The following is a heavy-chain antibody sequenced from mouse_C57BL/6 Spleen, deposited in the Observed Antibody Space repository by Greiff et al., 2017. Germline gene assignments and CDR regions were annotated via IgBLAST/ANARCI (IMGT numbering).Heavy chain of an antibody. J-gene: IGHJ3*01. CDR3: ALIPWFAY. CDR2: IYPGDGDT. Sequence: QVQLQQSGPELVKPGASVKISCKASGYAFSSSWLNWVKQGPGKGLEWIGRIYPGDGDTNYNGKFKGKATLTADKSSSTAYMQLSSLTSEDSAVCVCALIPWFAYWGQGTLVTVSA. D-gene: IGHD1-1*01. CDR1: GYAFSSSW. V-gene: IGHV1-82*01.